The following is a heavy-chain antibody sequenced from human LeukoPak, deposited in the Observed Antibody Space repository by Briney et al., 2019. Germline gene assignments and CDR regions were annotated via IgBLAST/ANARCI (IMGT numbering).Heavy chain of an antibody. J-gene: IGHJ4*02. V-gene: IGHV3-23*01. Sequence: PGGSLRLSCAAAGFTFTNYAMSCVRQAPGEGLEWVSGMSGRGVSTYYADSVKGRFTITSDNTKNTLYLQMNSLRAEDTAIYYCAKDCNGGNCYIDYWGQGTLVTVAS. CDR1: GFTFTNYA. D-gene: IGHD2-15*01. CDR3: AKDCNGGNCYIDY. CDR2: MSGRGVST.